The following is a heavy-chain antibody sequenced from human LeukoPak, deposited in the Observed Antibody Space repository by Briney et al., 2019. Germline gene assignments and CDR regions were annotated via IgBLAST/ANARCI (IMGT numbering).Heavy chain of an antibody. CDR3: ARDHTVAGIVFDS. CDR1: GFTFSSYA. Sequence: GGSLRLSCAASGFTFSSYAMSWVRQAPGKGLEWVSAISGSGGSTYYADSVKGRFTISRDNAKNSVYLQMNSLRAEDTAVYYCARDHTVAGIVFDSWGQGALVNVSS. D-gene: IGHD6-19*01. CDR2: ISGSGGST. V-gene: IGHV3-23*01. J-gene: IGHJ4*02.